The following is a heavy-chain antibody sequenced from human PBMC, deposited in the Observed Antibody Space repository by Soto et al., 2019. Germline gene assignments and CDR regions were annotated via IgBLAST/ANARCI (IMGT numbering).Heavy chain of an antibody. Sequence: GGSLRLSCAASGFTFSNAWMSWVRQAPGKGFEWVGRIKSKTDGGTTDYAAPVKGRFTISRDNSKNTQYLQMSSLRADDTAVYYCVKGEYYYDSSGYYPFDYWGQGT. CDR1: GFTFSNAW. CDR2: IKSKTDGGTT. J-gene: IGHJ4*02. D-gene: IGHD3-22*01. CDR3: VKGEYYYDSSGYYPFDY. V-gene: IGHV3-15*05.